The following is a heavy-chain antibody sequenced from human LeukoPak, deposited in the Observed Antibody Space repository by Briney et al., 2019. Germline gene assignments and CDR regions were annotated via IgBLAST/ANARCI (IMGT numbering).Heavy chain of an antibody. J-gene: IGHJ6*02. CDR2: IYYSGST. Sequence: SQTLSLTCTVSGGSISSGGYYWSWIRQHPGKGLEWIGYIYYSGSTYYNPSLKSRVTISVDTSKNQFSLKLSSVTAADTAVYYCARDVSVYSYRQMDVWGQGTTVTVSS. CDR3: ARDVSVYSYRQMDV. CDR1: GGSISSGGYY. V-gene: IGHV4-31*03. D-gene: IGHD5-18*01.